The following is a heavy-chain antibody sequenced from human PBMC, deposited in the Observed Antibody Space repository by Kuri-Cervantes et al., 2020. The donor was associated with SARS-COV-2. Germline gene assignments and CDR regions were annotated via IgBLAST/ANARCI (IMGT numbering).Heavy chain of an antibody. V-gene: IGHV4-38-2*01. CDR1: GYSISSGYY. CDR2: IYHSGST. D-gene: IGHD5-18*01. Sequence: SETLSLTCAVSGYSISSGYYWGWIRQPPGKGLEWIGSIYHSGSTYYNPSLKSRVTISVDTSTNQFSLKPSSVTAADTAVYYCARRRPTPNPDRGYTYGYYYFDYWGQGTLVTVSS. J-gene: IGHJ4*02. CDR3: ARRRPTPNPDRGYTYGYYYFDY.